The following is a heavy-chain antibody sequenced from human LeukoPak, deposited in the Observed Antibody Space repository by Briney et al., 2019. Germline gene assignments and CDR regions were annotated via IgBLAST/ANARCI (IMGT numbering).Heavy chain of an antibody. V-gene: IGHV3-21*01. J-gene: IGHJ4*02. CDR3: ARDLLMQVQWLVPEYFDY. CDR1: GFTFSSYS. CDR2: ISSSSSYI. D-gene: IGHD6-19*01. Sequence: GGSLRLSCADYGFTFSSYSMNWVGQDPGKGPEGVSSISSSSSYIDHAESVKGRFTISRDNAKNSLYLQMNSLRAEDTAVYYCARDLLMQVQWLVPEYFDYWGQGTLVTVSS.